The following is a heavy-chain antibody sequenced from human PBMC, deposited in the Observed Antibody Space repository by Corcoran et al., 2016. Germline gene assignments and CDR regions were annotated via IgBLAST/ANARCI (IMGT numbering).Heavy chain of an antibody. CDR1: GFTFSTYG. D-gene: IGHD2-15*01. J-gene: IGHJ4*02. CDR3: AKDGWYCSGGSCYAIDY. Sequence: QVQLVESGGGVVQPGGSLRLSCAASGFTFSTYGMHWVRQAPGKGLEWLAVISYDGSNKYYADSVKGRFTISRDNSKNTLYLQMNSLRAEDTAVYYCAKDGWYCSGGSCYAIDYWGQGTLVTVAS. V-gene: IGHV3-30*18. CDR2: ISYDGSNK.